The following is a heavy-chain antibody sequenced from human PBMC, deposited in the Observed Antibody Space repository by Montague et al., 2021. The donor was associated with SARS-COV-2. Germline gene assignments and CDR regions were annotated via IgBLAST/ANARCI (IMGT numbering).Heavy chain of an antibody. Sequence: SETLSLTCTVSGGSISSCYWSWIRQPPGKGLEWIGYIYYSGSTNYNPSLKSRVTISVDTSKNQFSLKLSSVTAADTAVYYCARDKPDYDFWPGYGMDVWGQGTTVTVSS. CDR3: ARDKPDYDFWPGYGMDV. J-gene: IGHJ6*02. V-gene: IGHV4-59*01. CDR1: GGSISSCY. D-gene: IGHD3-3*01. CDR2: IYYSGST.